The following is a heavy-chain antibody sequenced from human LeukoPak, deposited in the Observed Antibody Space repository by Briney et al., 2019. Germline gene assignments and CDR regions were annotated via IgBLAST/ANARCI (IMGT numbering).Heavy chain of an antibody. CDR1: GFTFSTNS. Sequence: GGSLRLSCSASGFTFSTNSMHWVRQAPGKGLEFVSAITSNGGSTYYADSVKGRFTISRDNSKNTLYLQMSSLRAEDTAVYYCARGGYSGTYYFDYWGQGTLVTVSS. V-gene: IGHV3-64D*08. CDR3: ARGGYSGTYYFDY. D-gene: IGHD1-26*01. J-gene: IGHJ4*02. CDR2: ITSNGGST.